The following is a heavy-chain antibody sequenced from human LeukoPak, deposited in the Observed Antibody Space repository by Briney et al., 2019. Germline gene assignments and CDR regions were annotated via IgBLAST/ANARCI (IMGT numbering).Heavy chain of an antibody. CDR3: ARRSRMYRHETTGYHDS. J-gene: IGHJ4*02. V-gene: IGHV4-39*01. CDR2: VFYSGTT. D-gene: IGHD3-9*01. CDR1: GDYITTTNYY. Sequence: SETLSLTCNVSGDYITTTNYYWAWIRQPPGKGLEWIASVFYSGTTYYNPSLKSRVTISMDTSRKQISLRLTSVTATDTAIYYCARRSRMYRHETTGYHDSWGQGTLVTVSS.